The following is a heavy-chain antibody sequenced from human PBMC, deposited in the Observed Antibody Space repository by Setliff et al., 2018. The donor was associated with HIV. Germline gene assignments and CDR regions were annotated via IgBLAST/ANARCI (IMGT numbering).Heavy chain of an antibody. CDR3: AKDLYSNPYYFDN. CDR2: VIGTGGGTT. Sequence: GESLKISCVASGFTFSNYALSWVRQAPGKGLQWVSTVIGTGGGTTYYADSVKGRFTISRDISNNTLYLQMNSLRAEDSAIYFCAKDLYSNPYYFDNWGQGTLVTVSS. V-gene: IGHV3-23*01. CDR1: GFTFSNYA. J-gene: IGHJ4*02. D-gene: IGHD4-4*01.